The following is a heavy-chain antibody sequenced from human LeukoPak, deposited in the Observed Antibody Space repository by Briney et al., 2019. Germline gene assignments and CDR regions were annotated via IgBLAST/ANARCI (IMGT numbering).Heavy chain of an antibody. V-gene: IGHV4-39*01. CDR3: TRGGGWLIDF. CDR2: YYSGTT. J-gene: IGHJ4*02. Sequence: SETLSLTCNVSGGSISNKTYSWGWIRQPPGKGLEWIGLYYSGTTYYNPSLKSRVTMYADTSKSQFSLKLSSVTAADTAVYFCTRGGGWLIDFWGRGTLVTVSS. D-gene: IGHD5-24*01. CDR1: GGSISNKTYS.